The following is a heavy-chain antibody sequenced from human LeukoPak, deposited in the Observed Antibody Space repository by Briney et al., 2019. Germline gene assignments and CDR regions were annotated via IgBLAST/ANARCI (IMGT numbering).Heavy chain of an antibody. CDR1: GFSFRDYY. D-gene: IGHD4/OR15-4a*01. Sequence: GGSLRLSCAASGFSFRDYYFSWIRQAPGQALEWLSFISASGNIIHYEDSVKGRFTISRDDAKNSVFLQMNSLKTEDTALYYCARHMVITPFDSWGQGTLVTVSS. J-gene: IGHJ4*02. CDR3: ARHMVITPFDS. V-gene: IGHV3-11*01. CDR2: ISASGNII.